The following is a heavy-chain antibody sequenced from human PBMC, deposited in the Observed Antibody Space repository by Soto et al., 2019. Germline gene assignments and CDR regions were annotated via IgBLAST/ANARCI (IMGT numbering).Heavy chain of an antibody. V-gene: IGHV1-18*01. J-gene: IGHJ6*03. CDR1: GYTFRSYG. CDR2: ISGYNGNT. Sequence: SVKVSCKASGYTFRSYGISWVRQAPGQGLEWMGWISGYNGNTHYSQKFQGKVTMTTDTSTSTAYMELRNLRSDDTAVYYCAKAGSNYAGRFSYYYMDVWGTGTMVTVSS. D-gene: IGHD4-4*01. CDR3: AKAGSNYAGRFSYYYMDV.